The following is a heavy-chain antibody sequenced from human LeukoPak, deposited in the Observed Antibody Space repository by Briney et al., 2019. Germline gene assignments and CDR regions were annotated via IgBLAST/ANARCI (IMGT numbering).Heavy chain of an antibody. V-gene: IGHV3-23*01. D-gene: IGHD4-23*01. J-gene: IGHJ4*02. CDR1: GFTFSSYA. CDR3: AKDQATTVVTLSDS. CDR2: ISGSGGST. Sequence: GGSLRLSCAASGFTFSSYAMSWVRQAPGKGLEWVSAISGSGGSTDYADSVKGRFTMSRDNSKNTLFLQMNSLRAEDTAVYYCAKDQATTVVTLSDSWGQGTLVTVSS.